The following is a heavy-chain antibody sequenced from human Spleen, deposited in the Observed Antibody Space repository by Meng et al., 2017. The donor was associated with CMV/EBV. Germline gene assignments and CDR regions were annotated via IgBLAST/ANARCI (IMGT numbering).Heavy chain of an antibody. J-gene: IGHJ3*02. CDR3: TRDLDDAFDI. CDR1: GFTFDAYG. D-gene: IGHD1-1*01. V-gene: IGHV3-20*04. CDR2: INWNGARI. Sequence: GGSLRLSCAGSGFTFDAYGMSWVRQAPGKGLEWVSTINWNGARIGYVDSVKGRFTISRDNAKNSLDLQMHSLRPEDTALYYCTRDLDDAFDIWGQGTMVTVSS.